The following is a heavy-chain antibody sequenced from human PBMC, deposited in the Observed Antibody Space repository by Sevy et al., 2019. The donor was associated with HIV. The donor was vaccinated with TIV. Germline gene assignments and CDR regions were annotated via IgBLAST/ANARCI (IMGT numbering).Heavy chain of an antibody. Sequence: GGSLRLSCAASGFTFSSYEMNWVRQAPGKGLEWVSYISSSGSTIYYVDSVKGRFTISRDNAKNSLYLQMNSLRAEDTAVYYCARSIQLWAFDYWGHGTLVTVSS. CDR3: ARSIQLWAFDY. V-gene: IGHV3-48*03. CDR2: ISSSGSTI. D-gene: IGHD5-18*01. CDR1: GFTFSSYE. J-gene: IGHJ4*01.